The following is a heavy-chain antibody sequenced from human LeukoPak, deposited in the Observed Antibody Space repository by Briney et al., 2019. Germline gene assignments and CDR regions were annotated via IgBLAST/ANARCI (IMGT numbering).Heavy chain of an antibody. CDR3: ARTGGVLRFLEWYL. Sequence: GGSLRLSCAASGFTFSSYAITWVRQAPGQGLEWVSTISDSGDDTYYADSVKGRFTISRDNAKNSLYLQMNSLRAEDTAVYYCARTGGVLRFLEWYLWGQGTLVTVSS. V-gene: IGHV3-23*01. CDR1: GFTFSSYA. J-gene: IGHJ5*02. CDR2: ISDSGDDT. D-gene: IGHD3-3*01.